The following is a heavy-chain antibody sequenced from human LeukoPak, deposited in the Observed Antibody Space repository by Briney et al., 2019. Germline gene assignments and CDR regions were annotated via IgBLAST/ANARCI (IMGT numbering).Heavy chain of an antibody. CDR3: TRGKDVVVPAAIEYYFDY. Sequence: GGSLRLSCTASGFTFGDYAMSWVRQAPGKGLEWVGFISSKAYGGTTEYAASVKGRFTISRDDYKSIAYLQMNSLKTEDTAVYYCTRGKDVVVPAAIEYYFDYWGQGTLVTVSS. D-gene: IGHD2-2*02. CDR2: ISSKAYGGTT. V-gene: IGHV3-49*04. J-gene: IGHJ4*02. CDR1: GFTFGDYA.